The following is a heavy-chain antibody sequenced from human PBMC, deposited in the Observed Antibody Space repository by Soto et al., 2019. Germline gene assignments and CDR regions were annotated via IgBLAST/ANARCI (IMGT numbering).Heavy chain of an antibody. Sequence: QVQLQQWGAGLLKPSETLSLTCAVYGGSFSGYYWSWIRQPPGKGLEWIGEINHSGSTNYNPSLKGRVTISVDTSKNQFSLKLSSVTAADTAVYYCAREGSAAGRNYYYGMDVWGQGTTVTVSS. CDR1: GGSFSGYY. J-gene: IGHJ6*02. CDR2: INHSGST. V-gene: IGHV4-34*01. CDR3: AREGSAAGRNYYYGMDV. D-gene: IGHD1-26*01.